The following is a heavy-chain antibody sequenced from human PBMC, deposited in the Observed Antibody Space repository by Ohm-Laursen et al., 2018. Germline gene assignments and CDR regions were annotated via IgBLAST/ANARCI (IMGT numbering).Heavy chain of an antibody. CDR2: INHSGST. D-gene: IGHD3-16*01. CDR1: GGSFSGYY. CDR3: ARALTLDY. V-gene: IGHV4-34*01. Sequence: QTLSLTCAVYGGSFSGYYWSWIRQPPGKGLEWIGEINHSGSTNYNPSLKSRVTISVDTSKNQFSLKLSSVTAADTAVYYCARALTLDYWGQGTLVTVSS. J-gene: IGHJ4*02.